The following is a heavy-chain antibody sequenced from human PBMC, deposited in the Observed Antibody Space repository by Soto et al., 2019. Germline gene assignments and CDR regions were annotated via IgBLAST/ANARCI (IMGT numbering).Heavy chain of an antibody. V-gene: IGHV1-69*08. CDR3: ARNLGYCSSPTCYKSMDV. CDR2: IIPFFGTA. D-gene: IGHD2-2*01. Sequence: SVKVSCKASGDTFSSYTSSWVRQAPGQGLEWMGRIIPFFGTANLAQRFQGRVTITADKSTSTAYMELSSLTSEDTAMFFCARNLGYCSSPTCYKSMDVWGKGTTVTVS. CDR1: GDTFSSYT. J-gene: IGHJ6*03.